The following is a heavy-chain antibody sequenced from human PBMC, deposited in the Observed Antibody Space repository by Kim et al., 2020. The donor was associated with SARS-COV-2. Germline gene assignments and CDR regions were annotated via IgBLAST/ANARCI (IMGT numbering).Heavy chain of an antibody. Sequence: SQTLSLTCAISGDRVSSNSAAWNWIRQSPSRGLEWLGRTYYRSKWYNDYAVSVKSRITINPDTSKNQFSLQLNSVTPEDTAVYYCAMGGWSDRSGSSYFDYWGQGTLVTVSS. J-gene: IGHJ4*02. CDR3: AMGGWSDRSGSSYFDY. V-gene: IGHV6-1*01. CDR1: GDRVSSNSAA. CDR2: TYYRSKWYN. D-gene: IGHD3-10*01.